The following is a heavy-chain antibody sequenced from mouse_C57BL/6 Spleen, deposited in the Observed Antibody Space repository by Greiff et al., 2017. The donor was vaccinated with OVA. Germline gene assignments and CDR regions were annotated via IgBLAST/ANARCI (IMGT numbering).Heavy chain of an antibody. CDR2: IDPSDSYP. Sequence: LQQPGAELVKPGASVKLSCKASGYTFTSYWMQWVKQRPGQGLEWIGEIDPSDSYPNSNQKFKGKATLTVDTSSSTAYMQLSSLTSENSAVYYCARGLRGAMDYWGQGTSVTVSS. CDR1: GYTFTSYW. CDR3: ARGLRGAMDY. J-gene: IGHJ4*01. D-gene: IGHD2-2*01. V-gene: IGHV1-50*01.